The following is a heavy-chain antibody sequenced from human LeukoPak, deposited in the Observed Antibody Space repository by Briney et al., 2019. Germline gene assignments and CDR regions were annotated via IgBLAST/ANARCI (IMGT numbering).Heavy chain of an antibody. CDR3: AREMMGGGPKLVVSFDY. D-gene: IGHD2-8*02. J-gene: IGHJ4*02. CDR2: ISSSSTI. CDR1: GFTFSSYS. V-gene: IGHV3-48*04. Sequence: GGSLRLSCAASGFTFSSYSMNWVRQAPGKGLEWVSYISSSSTIYYADSVKGRFTISRDNAKNSLYLQMNSLRAEDTAVYYCAREMMGGGPKLVVSFDYWGQGTLVTVSS.